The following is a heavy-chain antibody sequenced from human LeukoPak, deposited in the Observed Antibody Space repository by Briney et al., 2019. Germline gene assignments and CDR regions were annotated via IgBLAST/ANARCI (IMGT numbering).Heavy chain of an antibody. D-gene: IGHD3-10*01. CDR1: GGTFSSYA. J-gene: IGHJ5*02. CDR2: IIPIFGTA. V-gene: IGHV1-69*05. CDR3: VRDLSGSGWQPEGYNWFDP. Sequence: ASVKVSCKASGGTFSSYAISWVRQAPGQGLEWMGRIIPIFGTANYAQKFQGRVTITTDESTSTAYMELSSLRSEDTAVYYCVRDLSGSGWQPEGYNWFDPWGQGTLVTVSS.